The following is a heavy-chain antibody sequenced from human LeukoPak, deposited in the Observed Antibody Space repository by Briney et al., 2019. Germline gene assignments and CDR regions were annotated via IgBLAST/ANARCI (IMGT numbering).Heavy chain of an antibody. CDR1: GFTFSSYA. Sequence: GGSLRLSCAASGFTFSSYAMSWVRQAPGKGLEWVSAISGSGGSTYYADSVKGRFTISRDNSKNTLYLQMGSLRAEDMAVYYCARGRQQGDFDYWGQGTLVTVSS. CDR2: ISGSGGST. CDR3: ARGRQQGDFDY. J-gene: IGHJ4*02. D-gene: IGHD6-13*01. V-gene: IGHV3-23*01.